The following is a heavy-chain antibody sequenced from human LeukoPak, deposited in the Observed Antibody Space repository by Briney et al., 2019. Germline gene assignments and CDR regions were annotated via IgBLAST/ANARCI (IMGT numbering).Heavy chain of an antibody. CDR3: TRVRAAAGHYFDY. V-gene: IGHV3-72*01. J-gene: IGHJ4*02. D-gene: IGHD6-13*01. Sequence: GGSLRLSCAASGFTFSDYYMSWIRQAPGKGLEWVGRTRNKANSYSTDYVASVKGRFTISRDDSKNSLYLQMTSLKTEDTAVYYCTRVRAAAGHYFDYWGQGTLVTVSS. CDR2: TRNKANSYST. CDR1: GFTFSDYY.